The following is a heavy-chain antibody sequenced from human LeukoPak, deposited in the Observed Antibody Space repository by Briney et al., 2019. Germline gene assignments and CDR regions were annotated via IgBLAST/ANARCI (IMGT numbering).Heavy chain of an antibody. CDR1: GFPFSSFW. J-gene: IGHJ4*02. CDR2: IRPDGSEQ. D-gene: IGHD2-2*01. CDR3: SGRDSSRSPLAY. Sequence: PGGSLRLSFAASGFPFSSFWMNWVRQTPGRGLEWLANIRPDGSEQYYVDSVRGRFTISRDNANNSVYLDMNNLRVDDTGVYYCSGRDSSRSPLAYWGQGTLVSVSS. V-gene: IGHV3-7*01.